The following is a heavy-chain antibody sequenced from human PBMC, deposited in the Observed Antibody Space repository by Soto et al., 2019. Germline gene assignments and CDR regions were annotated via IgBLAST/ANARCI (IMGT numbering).Heavy chain of an antibody. V-gene: IGHV3-23*01. CDR1: GFTFSSYA. J-gene: IGHJ4*02. D-gene: IGHD4-17*01. CDR3: AMSTGLVMTTVTTVGY. CDR2: ISGSGGST. Sequence: EVQLLESGGGLVQPGGSLRLSCAASGFTFSSYAMSWVRQAPGKGLEWVSAISGSGGSTYYADSVKGRFTISRDNSKNTLYLQMNSLRAEDTAVYYCAMSTGLVMTTVTTVGYWGQGTLVTVSS.